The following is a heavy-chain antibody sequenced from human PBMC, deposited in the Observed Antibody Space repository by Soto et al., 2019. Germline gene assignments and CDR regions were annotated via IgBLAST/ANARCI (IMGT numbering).Heavy chain of an antibody. Sequence: QVQLQESGPGLVKPSETLSLTCTVSGGSISSYYWSWIRQPPGKGLEWIGYIYYSGSTNYNPSLKSRVTISVDTSKNQFSLKLTSVTAADTAVYYCARSYYDILTGYYSPDYWGQGTQVTVSS. J-gene: IGHJ4*02. V-gene: IGHV4-59*01. CDR1: GGSISSYY. CDR2: IYYSGST. CDR3: ARSYYDILTGYYSPDY. D-gene: IGHD3-9*01.